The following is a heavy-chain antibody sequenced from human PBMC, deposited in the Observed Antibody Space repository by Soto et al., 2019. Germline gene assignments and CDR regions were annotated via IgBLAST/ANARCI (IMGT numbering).Heavy chain of an antibody. D-gene: IGHD1-1*01. J-gene: IGHJ5*02. CDR2: ISAYNGKT. Sequence: QVQLVQSGAEVKKPGASVKVSCKASGYTFTSYGISWVRQASGQGLEWMGWISAYNGKTKYAQKLQGGVTMTTDTSTSTAYMELRSLRSDDTAVYYCARDEAYKWNDGGWFDPWGQGTLVTVSS. V-gene: IGHV1-18*01. CDR3: ARDEAYKWNDGGWFDP. CDR1: GYTFTSYG.